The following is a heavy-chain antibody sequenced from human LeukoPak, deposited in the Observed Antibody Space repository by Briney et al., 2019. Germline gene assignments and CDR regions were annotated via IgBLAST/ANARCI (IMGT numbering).Heavy chain of an antibody. V-gene: IGHV3-23*01. CDR1: GFSFSTHG. J-gene: IGHJ4*02. CDR2: ISGSGGST. Sequence: QPGGSLRLSCAASGFSFSTHGMSWVRQAPGKGLEWVSGISGSGGSTYYAGSVKGRFTISRDNSKNTLYLQMNSLRAEDTAVYYCAKDPFGDHVYYFDDWGQGTLVTVSS. CDR3: AKDPFGDHVYYFDD. D-gene: IGHD2-21*02.